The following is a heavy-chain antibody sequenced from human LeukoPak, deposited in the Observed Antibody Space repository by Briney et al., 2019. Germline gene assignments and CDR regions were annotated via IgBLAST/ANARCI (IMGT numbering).Heavy chain of an antibody. CDR2: INPNSGGT. CDR3: AVLWFGDPNWFDP. J-gene: IGHJ5*02. CDR1: GYTFTGYY. Sequence: GASVKVSCKASGYTFTGYYMHWVRQAPGQGLEWMGWINPNSGGTNYAQKFQGRVTMTRDTSISTAYMELRSLRSDDTAVYYCAVLWFGDPNWFDPWGQGTLVTVSS. V-gene: IGHV1-2*02. D-gene: IGHD3-10*01.